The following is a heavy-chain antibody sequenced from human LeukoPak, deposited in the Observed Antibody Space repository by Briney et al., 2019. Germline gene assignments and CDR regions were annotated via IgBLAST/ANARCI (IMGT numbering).Heavy chain of an antibody. V-gene: IGHV3-21*01. CDR3: ARDEVACSSTSCYEGGGYYFDY. D-gene: IGHD2-2*01. J-gene: IGHJ4*02. Sequence: GGSLRLSCAASGFTLRSYTMNWVRQAPGKGLEWVSSIGISSNKIYYADSVKGRFIISRDNAKNSVYLQMNSLRAEDTAVYYCARDEVACSSTSCYEGGGYYFDYWGQGTLVTVSS. CDR1: GFTLRSYT. CDR2: IGISSNKI.